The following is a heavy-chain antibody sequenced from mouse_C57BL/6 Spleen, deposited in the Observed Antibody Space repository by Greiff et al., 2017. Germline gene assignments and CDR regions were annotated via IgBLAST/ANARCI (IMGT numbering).Heavy chain of an antibody. V-gene: IGHV1-53*01. CDR1: GYTFTSYW. Sequence: QVQLQQPGTELVKPGASVKLSCKASGYTFTSYWMHWVKQRPGQGLEWIGNINPSNGGTNYNEKFKSKATLTVDKSSSPAYMQLSSLTSEDSAVYYCARGDFYYYGSSYFDVWGTGTTVTVSS. CDR3: ARGDFYYYGSSYFDV. J-gene: IGHJ1*03. D-gene: IGHD1-1*01. CDR2: INPSNGGT.